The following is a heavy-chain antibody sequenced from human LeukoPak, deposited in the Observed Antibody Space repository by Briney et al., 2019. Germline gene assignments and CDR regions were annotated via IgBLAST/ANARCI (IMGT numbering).Heavy chain of an antibody. D-gene: IGHD1-1*01. Sequence: ASVKVSCKASGGTFSSYAISWVRQAPGQGLEWMGGIIPIFGTANYAQKFQGRVTITADESTSTAYMELSSLRSEDTAVYYCARDLEGVFADERHFDYWGQGTLVTVSS. CDR2: IIPIFGTA. J-gene: IGHJ4*02. V-gene: IGHV1-69*13. CDR3: ARDLEGVFADERHFDY. CDR1: GGTFSSYA.